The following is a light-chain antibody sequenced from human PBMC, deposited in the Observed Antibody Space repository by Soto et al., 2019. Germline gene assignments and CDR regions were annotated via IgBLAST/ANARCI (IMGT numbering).Light chain of an antibody. V-gene: IGKV3-20*01. CDR2: GTS. J-gene: IGKJ4*01. CDR1: QSISNDH. Sequence: ESVVTQSPVTLSFSPCEIATLSCSSSQSISNDHLAWYQQKPGQAPRLLIYGTSNRATGGIADRFSGSGSGTDFTLTISRLEPEDFAVYYCQYYGSSVTFAGGTKVDIK. CDR3: QYYGSSVT.